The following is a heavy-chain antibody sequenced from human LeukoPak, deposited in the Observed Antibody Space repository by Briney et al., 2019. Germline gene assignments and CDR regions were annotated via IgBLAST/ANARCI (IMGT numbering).Heavy chain of an antibody. Sequence: PSETLSLTCTVSGGSISSSSYYWGWIRQPPGKGLEWIGSIYYSGSTYYNPSLKSRVTISVDTSKNQFSLKLSSVTAADTAVYYCARDPSSSSWYAGDKNWFDPWGQGTLVTVSS. CDR3: ARDPSSSSWYAGDKNWFDP. CDR2: IYYSGST. J-gene: IGHJ5*02. D-gene: IGHD6-13*01. CDR1: GGSISSSSYY. V-gene: IGHV4-39*02.